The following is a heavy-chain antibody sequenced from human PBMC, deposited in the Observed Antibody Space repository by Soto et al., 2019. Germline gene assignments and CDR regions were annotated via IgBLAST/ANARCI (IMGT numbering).Heavy chain of an antibody. CDR3: AKGSGDYGWFDP. CDR1: GFTFSSYA. V-gene: IGHV3-23*01. Sequence: LRLSCAAAGFTFSSYAMSLVRQAPGKGLEWVSAISGSGGSTYYADSVKGRFTISRDNSKNTLYLQMNSLRAEDTAVYYCAKGSGDYGWFDPWGQGTLVTVSS. D-gene: IGHD4-17*01. CDR2: ISGSGGST. J-gene: IGHJ5*02.